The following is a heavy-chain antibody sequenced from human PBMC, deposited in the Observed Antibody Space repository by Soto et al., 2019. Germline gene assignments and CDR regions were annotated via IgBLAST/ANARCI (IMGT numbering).Heavy chain of an antibody. V-gene: IGHV1-58*01. D-gene: IGHD3-22*01. Sequence: GASVKVSCKASGFTFTSPAVQWARQARGQRLEWIGWIAVARGNTNYAQKFRGRVTITRDVSTSTAHMELSSLTSEDTAVYYCAASHYESYYASSNYYSSSEDYWGQGTLVTVSS. CDR2: IAVARGNT. J-gene: IGHJ4*02. CDR3: AASHYESYYASSNYYSSSEDY. CDR1: GFTFTSPA.